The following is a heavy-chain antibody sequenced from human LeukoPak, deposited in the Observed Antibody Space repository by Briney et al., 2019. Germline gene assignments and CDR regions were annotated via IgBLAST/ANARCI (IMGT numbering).Heavy chain of an antibody. CDR1: GFTFSDYY. Sequence: GGSLRLSCAASGFTFSDYYMSWIRQAPGKGLEWVSYISSSGSTIYYADSVKGRFTISRDNAKNSLYLQMNSLRAEDTAVYYCASTSYYSSSSWFDPWGLGTLVTVSS. V-gene: IGHV3-11*01. CDR2: ISSSGSTI. D-gene: IGHD6-6*01. CDR3: ASTSYYSSSSWFDP. J-gene: IGHJ5*02.